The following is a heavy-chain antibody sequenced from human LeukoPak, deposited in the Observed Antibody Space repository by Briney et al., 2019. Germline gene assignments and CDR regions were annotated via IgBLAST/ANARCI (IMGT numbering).Heavy chain of an antibody. V-gene: IGHV3-30*18. CDR2: ISYDGSNK. Sequence: PGGSLSLSCAVSGFTFSSYGMHWVRQAPGKGLEWVAVISYDGSNKYYADSVKGRFTISRDNSKNTLYLQMNSLRAEDTAVYYCAKVDSSSWYYFDYWGQGTLVTVSS. CDR3: AKVDSSSWYYFDY. CDR1: GFTFSSYG. J-gene: IGHJ4*02. D-gene: IGHD6-13*01.